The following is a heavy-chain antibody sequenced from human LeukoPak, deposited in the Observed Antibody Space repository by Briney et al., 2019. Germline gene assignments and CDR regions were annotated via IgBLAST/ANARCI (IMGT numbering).Heavy chain of an antibody. D-gene: IGHD6-13*01. J-gene: IGHJ4*02. V-gene: IGHV3-9*01. CDR2: ISWNSGSI. Sequence: GRSLRLSCAASGFTFDDYAMHWVRQAPGKGLEWVSGISWNSGSIGYADSVKGRFTISRDNAKNSLYLQMNSLRAEDTALYYCAKDRERFAAAAGTNFDCWGQGTLVTVSS. CDR3: AKDRERFAAAAGTNFDC. CDR1: GFTFDDYA.